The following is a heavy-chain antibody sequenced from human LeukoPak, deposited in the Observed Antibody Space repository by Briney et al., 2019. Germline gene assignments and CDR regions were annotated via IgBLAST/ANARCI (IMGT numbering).Heavy chain of an antibody. CDR3: ARQKDIVLMVFDY. Sequence: SETLSLTCTVSGGSISSYYWSWIRQPPGKGLEWIGYIYTSGSTNYNPSLKSRVTISVDTSKNQFSLKLSSVTAADTAVYYCARQKDIVLMVFDYWGQGTLVTVSS. CDR2: IYTSGST. J-gene: IGHJ4*02. CDR1: GGSISSYY. V-gene: IGHV4-4*09. D-gene: IGHD2-8*01.